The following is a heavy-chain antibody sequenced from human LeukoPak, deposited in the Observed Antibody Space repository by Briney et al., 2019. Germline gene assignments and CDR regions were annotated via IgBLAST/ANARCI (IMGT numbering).Heavy chain of an antibody. CDR3: AKDVRGKFDP. J-gene: IGHJ5*02. Sequence: PGRSLRLSCAASGFTFSSYAMSWVRQAPGKGMEWVSAISGSGGSTYYADSVKGRFTISRDNSKNTLYLQVNSLRAEDTAVYYCAKDVRGKFDPWGQGTLVTVSS. D-gene: IGHD3-10*02. CDR2: ISGSGGST. V-gene: IGHV3-23*01. CDR1: GFTFSSYA.